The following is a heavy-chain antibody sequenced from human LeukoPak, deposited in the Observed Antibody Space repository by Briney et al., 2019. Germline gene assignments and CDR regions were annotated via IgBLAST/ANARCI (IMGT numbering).Heavy chain of an antibody. CDR1: GFTFSSYG. D-gene: IGHD6-13*01. CDR2: IWYDGSNK. CDR3: ARSIAAAGSTDY. V-gene: IGHV3-33*01. Sequence: GGSLRLSCAASGFTFSSYGMHWARQAPGKGLEWVAVIWYDGSNKYYADSVKGRFTISRDNSKNTLYLQMNSLRAEDTAVYYCARSIAAAGSTDYWGQGTLVTVSS. J-gene: IGHJ4*02.